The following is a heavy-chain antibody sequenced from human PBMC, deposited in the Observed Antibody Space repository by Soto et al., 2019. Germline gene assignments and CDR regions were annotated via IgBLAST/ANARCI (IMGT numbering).Heavy chain of an antibody. D-gene: IGHD3-22*01. V-gene: IGHV3-21*01. Sequence: EVQLVESGGGLVKPGGSLRLSCAASGFTFSSYSMNWVRQAPGKGLEWVSSISSSSSYIYYADSVKGRFTISRDNAKNSLYLQMNSLRAEDTAVYYCARPYYYDSSGYYYNVNAAWRFSEFDYWAREPWSPSPQ. CDR3: ARPYYYDSSGYYYNVNAAWRFSEFDY. CDR2: ISSSSSYI. J-gene: IGHJ4*02. CDR1: GFTFSSYS.